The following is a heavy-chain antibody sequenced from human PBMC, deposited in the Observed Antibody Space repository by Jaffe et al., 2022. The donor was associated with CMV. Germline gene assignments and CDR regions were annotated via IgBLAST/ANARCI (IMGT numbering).Heavy chain of an antibody. Sequence: EVQLVESGGVVVQPGGSLRLSCAASGFTFDDYTMHWVRQAPGKGLEWVSLISWDAGTTYYGDSVKGRFTISRDNSKNSLYLQMNSLRAEDTALYYCAKGGVLTVDPFDYWGQGTLVTVSS. D-gene: IGHD2-21*02. CDR1: GFTFDDYT. CDR2: ISWDAGTT. V-gene: IGHV3-43*01. CDR3: AKGGVLTVDPFDY. J-gene: IGHJ4*02.